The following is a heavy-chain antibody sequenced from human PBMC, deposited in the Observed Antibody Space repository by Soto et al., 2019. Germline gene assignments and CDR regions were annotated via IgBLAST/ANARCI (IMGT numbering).Heavy chain of an antibody. CDR2: IIPILGTA. J-gene: IGHJ4*02. Sequence: SVKVSCKASGGTFSSYAISWVRQAPGQGLEWMGGIIPILGTANYAQKFQGRVTITADESTSTAYMELSSLRSEDTAVDYCASKGDYGDFFDYWGQGTLVTVSS. D-gene: IGHD4-17*01. CDR1: GGTFSSYA. CDR3: ASKGDYGDFFDY. V-gene: IGHV1-69*13.